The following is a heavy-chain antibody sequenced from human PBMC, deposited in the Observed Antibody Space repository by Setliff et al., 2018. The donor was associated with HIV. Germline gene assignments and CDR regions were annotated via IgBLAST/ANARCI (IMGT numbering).Heavy chain of an antibody. CDR3: ARQKASEYSSSFWFDP. CDR1: GGTLSTSA. V-gene: IGHV1-69*13. Sequence: SVKVSCKASGGTLSTSAIGWLRQAPGQGLEWMGGFIPMFGITQYAPKFQGSVTITAEESTSTVYMELNSLRSEDTAAYYCARQKASEYSSSFWFDPWGQGTLVTVSS. CDR2: FIPMFGIT. D-gene: IGHD6-6*01. J-gene: IGHJ5*02.